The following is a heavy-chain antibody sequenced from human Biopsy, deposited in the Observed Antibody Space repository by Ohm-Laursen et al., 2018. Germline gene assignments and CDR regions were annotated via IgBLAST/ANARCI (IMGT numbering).Heavy chain of an antibody. Sequence: SVKVSCKISGYTLNELPMHWVRQVPGKGLEWMGGFAPENGKTVYAQNFQARVSLTEDTSTDTAYMELRSLRSEDTAVYYCAADINVWNVNYWGQGTQVTVSS. V-gene: IGHV1-24*01. J-gene: IGHJ4*02. D-gene: IGHD1-1*01. CDR3: AADINVWNVNY. CDR2: FAPENGKT. CDR1: GYTLNELP.